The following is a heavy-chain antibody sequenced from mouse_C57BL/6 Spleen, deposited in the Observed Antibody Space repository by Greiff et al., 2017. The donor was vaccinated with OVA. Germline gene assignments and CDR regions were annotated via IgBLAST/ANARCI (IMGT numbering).Heavy chain of an antibody. Sequence: QVQLKQSGAELVRPGASVTLSCKASGYTFTDYEMHWVKQTPVHGLEWIGAIDPETGGTAYNQKFKGKAILTADKSSSTAYMELRSLTSEDSAVYYCTRYYGSILWYFDVWGTGTTVTVSS. D-gene: IGHD1-1*01. CDR3: TRYYGSILWYFDV. CDR2: IDPETGGT. V-gene: IGHV1-15*01. CDR1: GYTFTDYE. J-gene: IGHJ1*03.